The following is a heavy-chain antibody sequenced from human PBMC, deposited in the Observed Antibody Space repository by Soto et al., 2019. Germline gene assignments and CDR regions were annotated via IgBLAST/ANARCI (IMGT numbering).Heavy chain of an antibody. D-gene: IGHD3-10*01. CDR1: GFTFSDYY. V-gene: IGHV3-72*01. Sequence: EVHLVQSGGGLVQPGGSLRLSCAASGFTFSDYYMDWVRRAPGKGLEWVGRIRNKANNYATEYAASLKGRVTFSRDDSENSLYLQMNSLETEDTAVYWCTREKRYYNNLTSFYFDNWGQGTLVTVS. CDR3: TREKRYYNNLTSFYFDN. CDR2: IRNKANNYAT. J-gene: IGHJ4*02.